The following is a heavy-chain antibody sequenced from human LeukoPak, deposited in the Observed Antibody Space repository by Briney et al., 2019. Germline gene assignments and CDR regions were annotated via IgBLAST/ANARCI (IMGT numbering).Heavy chain of an antibody. CDR2: IRYSGHT. J-gene: IGHJ5*02. CDR1: GDSVSNDRYY. Sequence: SETLSLTCTVSGDSVSNDRYYWTWIRQSPGKGLEWIAYIRYSGHTNYNPSLDTRVTISLDASKNQLSLRLYSVTAADTAMYYCARYNWNTWFDPWGQGALVTVSS. CDR3: ARYNWNTWFDP. D-gene: IGHD1-1*01. V-gene: IGHV4-61*01.